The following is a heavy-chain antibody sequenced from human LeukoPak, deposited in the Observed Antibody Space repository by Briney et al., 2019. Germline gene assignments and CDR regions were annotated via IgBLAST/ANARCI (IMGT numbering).Heavy chain of an antibody. J-gene: IGHJ4*02. Sequence: ASVKVSCKASGYTFTSYGISWVRQAPGQGLEWMGWISAYNGNTNYAQKLQGRVTMTTDTPTSTAYMELRSLRSDDTAVYYCARDRQQWLVRPFDYWGQGTLVTVSS. CDR2: ISAYNGNT. CDR1: GYTFTSYG. D-gene: IGHD6-19*01. CDR3: ARDRQQWLVRPFDY. V-gene: IGHV1-18*01.